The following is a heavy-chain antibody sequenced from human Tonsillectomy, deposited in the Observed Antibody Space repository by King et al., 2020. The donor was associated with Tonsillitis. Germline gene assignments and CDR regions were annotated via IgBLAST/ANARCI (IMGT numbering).Heavy chain of an antibody. CDR1: GFTFSNAW. V-gene: IGHV3-15*01. Sequence: VQLVESGGGLVKPGGSLRLSCAASGFTFSNAWMSWVRQAPGKGLEWVGRIKSKTDGGTTDYAAPVKGRLTISRDDSKNTLYLQMHSLKTADTAVYYCTTETYYYDSSGYHLSVGFDYWGQGTLVTVSS. J-gene: IGHJ4*02. CDR3: TTETYYYDSSGYHLSVGFDY. CDR2: IKSKTDGGTT. D-gene: IGHD3-22*01.